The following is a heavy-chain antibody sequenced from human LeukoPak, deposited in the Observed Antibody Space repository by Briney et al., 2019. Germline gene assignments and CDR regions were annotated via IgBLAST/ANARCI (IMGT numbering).Heavy chain of an antibody. CDR1: GYSFTTYW. CDR3: ARGYNYEY. V-gene: IGHV5-51*01. J-gene: IGHJ4*02. CDR2: IYPGDSDS. Sequence: GESLKISCKGSGYSFTTYWIDWVRQMPGKRLEWLGIIYPGDSDSRYSPSFQGQVTISADKSISTAYLQWSSLKASDTAMYYCARGYNYEYWGQGTLVTVSS. D-gene: IGHD5-24*01.